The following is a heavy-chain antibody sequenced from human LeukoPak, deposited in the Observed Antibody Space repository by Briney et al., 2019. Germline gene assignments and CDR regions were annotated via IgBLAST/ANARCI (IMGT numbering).Heavy chain of an antibody. CDR1: GGSINSYY. Sequence: SETLSLTCTVSGGSINSYYWSWLRQPAGKGLEWIGRFYASGSTNYNPSLKSRVTISVDKSKNQFSLRLNSVTAADTAIYYCAGAAVADPFEVGYFQHWSQGTLVTVSS. CDR3: AGAAVADPFEVGYFQH. CDR2: FYASGST. J-gene: IGHJ1*01. D-gene: IGHD6-19*01. V-gene: IGHV4-4*07.